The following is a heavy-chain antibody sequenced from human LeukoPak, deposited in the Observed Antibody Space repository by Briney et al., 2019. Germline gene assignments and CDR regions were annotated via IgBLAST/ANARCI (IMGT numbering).Heavy chain of an antibody. CDR2: ISGSADNT. CDR1: GFTLSSYA. V-gene: IGHV3-23*01. CDR3: AKQGFGC. Sequence: PGGSLGLSCTASGFTLSSYAMSWVRQAPGEGLEWVSTISGSADNTNYAEAVKGRFTISRDNSKNTMYLQMNSLRAEDTAVYYCAKQGFGCWGQGTLVTVSS. J-gene: IGHJ4*02.